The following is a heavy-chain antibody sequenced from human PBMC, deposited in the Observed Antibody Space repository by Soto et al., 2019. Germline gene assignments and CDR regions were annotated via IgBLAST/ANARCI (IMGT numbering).Heavy chain of an antibody. CDR3: ATALGCRSTSCTLDY. CDR2: IIPVSGAA. J-gene: IGHJ4*02. Sequence: QVQLVQSGAEVRKPGSSAKVSCKASGGTFGSYAFSWVRQAPGQGLEWMGGIIPVSGAAHYAQKFQGRVTITANESTSTAYMVLSSLSPQDTAVYYCATALGCRSTSCTLDYWGQGTRVIVSS. CDR1: GGTFGSYA. V-gene: IGHV1-69*01. D-gene: IGHD2-2*01.